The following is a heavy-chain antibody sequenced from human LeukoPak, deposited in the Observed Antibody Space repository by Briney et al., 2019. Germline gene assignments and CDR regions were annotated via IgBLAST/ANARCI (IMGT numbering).Heavy chain of an antibody. CDR1: GGSFSGYY. J-gene: IGHJ4*02. CDR3: ARKSRGPTIFGVPTIPHFDY. Sequence: KPSETLSLTCAVYGGSFSGYYWSWIRQPPGKGLEWIGEINHSGSTNYNPSLKSRVTISVDTSKNQFSLKLSSVTAADTAVYYCARKSRGPTIFGVPTIPHFDYWGQGTLVTVSS. D-gene: IGHD3-3*01. V-gene: IGHV4-34*01. CDR2: INHSGST.